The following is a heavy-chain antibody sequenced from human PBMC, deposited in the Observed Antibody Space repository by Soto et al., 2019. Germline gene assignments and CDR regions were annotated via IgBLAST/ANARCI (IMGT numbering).Heavy chain of an antibody. CDR1: GGTFSSYA. Sequence: ASVKVSCKASGGTFSSYAISWVRQAPGQGLEWMGGIIPIFGTANYAQKFQGRVTITADESTSTAYMELSSLRSEDTAVYYCARARSSSWKTDAFDIWGQGTMVTVSS. J-gene: IGHJ3*02. V-gene: IGHV1-69*13. D-gene: IGHD6-13*01. CDR2: IIPIFGTA. CDR3: ARARSSSWKTDAFDI.